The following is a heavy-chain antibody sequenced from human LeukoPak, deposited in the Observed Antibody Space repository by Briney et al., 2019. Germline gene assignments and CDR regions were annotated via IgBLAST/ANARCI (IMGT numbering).Heavy chain of an antibody. Sequence: ASVKVSCKASGYTFTNYYMHWVRQAPGQGLEWMGIINPSDGKTSYAQKFQGRVTMTRDTSTSTVYMELSSLRSEDTAVYYCARGPGEGGSSGYYYGKPEDPAEYYFDYWGQGTLVTVSS. CDR2: INPSDGKT. D-gene: IGHD3-22*01. CDR3: ARGPGEGGSSGYYYGKPEDPAEYYFDY. CDR1: GYTFTNYY. V-gene: IGHV1-46*01. J-gene: IGHJ4*02.